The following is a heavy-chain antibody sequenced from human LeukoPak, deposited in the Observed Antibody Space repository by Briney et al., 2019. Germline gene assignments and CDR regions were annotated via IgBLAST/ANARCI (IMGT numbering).Heavy chain of an antibody. V-gene: IGHV4-34*01. CDR3: ARPTRFDP. CDR1: GGSFSGYY. J-gene: IGHJ5*02. CDR2: INHSGST. Sequence: SETLSLTCAVYGGSFSGYYWSWIRQPPGKGLEWIGEINHSGSTNYNPSLKSRVTISVDTSKNQFSLKLSSVTAADTAVYYCARPTRFDPWGQGTLVTVSS.